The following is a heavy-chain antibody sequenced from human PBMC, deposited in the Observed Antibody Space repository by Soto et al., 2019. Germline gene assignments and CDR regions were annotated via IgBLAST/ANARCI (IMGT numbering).Heavy chain of an antibody. CDR2: INPNSGGT. D-gene: IGHD1-26*01. J-gene: IGHJ4*02. CDR1: GYTFTGYY. Sequence: ASVKVSCKASGYTFTGYYMHWVRQAPGQGLEWMGWINPNSGGTNYAQKFQGRVTMTSDTSISTAYMELSRLRSDDTAVYYCARAFYSGSYTHFDYWGQGTLVTVSS. V-gene: IGHV1-2*02. CDR3: ARAFYSGSYTHFDY.